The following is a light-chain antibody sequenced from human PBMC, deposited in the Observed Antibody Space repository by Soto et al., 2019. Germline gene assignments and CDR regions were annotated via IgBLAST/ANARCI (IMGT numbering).Light chain of an antibody. CDR1: QGISTS. CDR3: QHLNSYPFT. Sequence: IQWTESPSSLSASVGYRVTITCRASQGISTSLAWYQQIPGKAPKILIYAASTLQSGVPSRFSGSGSGTEFTLTISSLKNEDFATYYCQHLNSYPFTFGQGTRLEIK. J-gene: IGKJ5*01. CDR2: AAS. V-gene: IGKV1-9*01.